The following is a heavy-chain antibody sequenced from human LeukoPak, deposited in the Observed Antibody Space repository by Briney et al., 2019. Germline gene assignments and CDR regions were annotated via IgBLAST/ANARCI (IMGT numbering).Heavy chain of an antibody. J-gene: IGHJ3*02. CDR3: TTVGWLLLDDAFDI. D-gene: IGHD3-22*01. Sequence: GGSLRLSCAASGFTVSSKYMSWVRQAPGKGLEWVGRIKSKTDGGTTDYAAPVKGRFTISRDDSKNTLYLQMNRLKTEDTAVYYCTTVGWLLLDDAFDIWGQGTMVTVSS. V-gene: IGHV3-15*01. CDR1: GFTVSSKY. CDR2: IKSKTDGGTT.